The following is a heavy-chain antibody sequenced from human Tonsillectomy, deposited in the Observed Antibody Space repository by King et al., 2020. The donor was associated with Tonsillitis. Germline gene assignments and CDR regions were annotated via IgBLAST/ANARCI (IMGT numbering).Heavy chain of an antibody. V-gene: IGHV3-23*04. Sequence: VQLVESGGGLVQPGGSLRLSCAASGFTFTSHAQSWVRQAPGKGLEWVSAVSGSGDSTCYADSVKGRFTISRDNSKNTVYLQMNSLRAEDTAIYYCAKDRGFGYTYGSYYFDYWGQGTLVTVSS. J-gene: IGHJ4*02. CDR1: GFTFTSHA. D-gene: IGHD5-18*01. CDR3: AKDRGFGYTYGSYYFDY. CDR2: VSGSGDST.